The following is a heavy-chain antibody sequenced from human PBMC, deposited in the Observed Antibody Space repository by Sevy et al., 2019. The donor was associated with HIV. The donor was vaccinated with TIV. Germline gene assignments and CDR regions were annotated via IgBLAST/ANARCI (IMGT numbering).Heavy chain of an antibody. J-gene: IGHJ4*02. CDR3: ARGFDRSGGSCYRA. CDR1: GFTFSSYS. CDR2: ISSSSYI. Sequence: GGSLRLSCAASGFTFSSYSMNWVRQAPGKGLEWVSSISSSSYIYYADSVKGRFTISRDNAKNSLYLQMNSLRAEDTAVYYCARGFDRSGGSCYRAWGQGTLVTVSS. D-gene: IGHD2-15*01. V-gene: IGHV3-21*01.